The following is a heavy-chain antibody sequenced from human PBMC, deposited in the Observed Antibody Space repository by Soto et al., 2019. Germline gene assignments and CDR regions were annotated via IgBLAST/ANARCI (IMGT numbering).Heavy chain of an antibody. Sequence: PGGALRLSXVGSGFTFSQYVCHWVRKAPGKGLEWVALISYSRTVIKYVDGESGQFTVSSDNYNHTVVLQIDSRGPDDTAIYYCAPAGLQFYSNSAGFHFYDWGQGTLVTVSS. V-gene: IGHV3-30*03. J-gene: IGHJ4*02. D-gene: IGHD4-4*01. CDR2: ISYSRTVI. CDR1: GFTFSQYV. CDR3: APAGLQFYSNSAGFHFYD.